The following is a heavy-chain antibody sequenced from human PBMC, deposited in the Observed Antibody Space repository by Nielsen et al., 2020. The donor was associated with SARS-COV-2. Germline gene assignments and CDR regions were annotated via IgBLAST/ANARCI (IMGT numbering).Heavy chain of an antibody. J-gene: IGHJ4*02. CDR1: GYSFTSYW. D-gene: IGHD3-9*01. Sequence: GGSLRLSCKGSGYSFTSYWIGWVRQMPGKGLEWMGIIYPGDSDTRYSPSFQGQVTISADKSISTAYLQWSSLKASDTAMYYCARLPYDILTGYPDQFDYWGQGTLVTVSS. CDR3: ARLPYDILTGYPDQFDY. CDR2: IYPGDSDT. V-gene: IGHV5-51*01.